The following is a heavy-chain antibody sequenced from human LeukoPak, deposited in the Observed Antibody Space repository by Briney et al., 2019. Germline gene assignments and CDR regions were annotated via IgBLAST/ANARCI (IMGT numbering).Heavy chain of an antibody. V-gene: IGHV3-53*01. J-gene: IGHJ6*03. CDR2: IYSGGNT. Sequence: PGGSLRLSCAASGITVSSNYMTWVRQAPGKGLEWVSVIYSGGNTFYADSVKGRFTISRDNSKNTLYLQMNSLRAEDTAVYYCAKDTTAMVSYYYYYYMDVWGKGTTVTVSS. CDR3: AKDTTAMVSYYYYYYMDV. D-gene: IGHD5-18*01. CDR1: GITVSSNY.